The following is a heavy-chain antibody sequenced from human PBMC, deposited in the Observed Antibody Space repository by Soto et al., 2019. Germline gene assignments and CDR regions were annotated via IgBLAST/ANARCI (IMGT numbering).Heavy chain of an antibody. CDR3: ARESRDYYDSSGYYDDAFDI. D-gene: IGHD3-22*01. Sequence: QVQLQESGPGLVKPSETLSHTCTVSGGSVSSGSYYWSWIRQPPGKGLEWIGYIYYSGSTNYNPSLKSRVTISVDTSKNQFSLKLSSVTAADTAVYYCARESRDYYDSSGYYDDAFDIWGQGTMVTVSS. CDR2: IYYSGST. J-gene: IGHJ3*02. V-gene: IGHV4-61*01. CDR1: GGSVSSGSYY.